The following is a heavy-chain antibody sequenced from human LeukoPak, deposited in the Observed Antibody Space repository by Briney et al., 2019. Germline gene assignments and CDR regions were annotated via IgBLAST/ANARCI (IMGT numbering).Heavy chain of an antibody. D-gene: IGHD5-18*01. CDR3: ARSRSGYSYDHAAFEI. Sequence: PSETLSLTCTVSAGSISSYYWSWIRQPPGKGLEWIAYIDYRGSTTYNPSLRSRVTISVDTSRNQFSLKLYSVTAADTAVYYCARSRSGYSYDHAAFEIWGQGTMVTVSS. V-gene: IGHV4-59*01. CDR2: IDYRGST. J-gene: IGHJ3*02. CDR1: AGSISSYY.